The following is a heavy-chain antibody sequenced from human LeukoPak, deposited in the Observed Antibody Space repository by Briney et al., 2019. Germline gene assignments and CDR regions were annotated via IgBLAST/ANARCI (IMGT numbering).Heavy chain of an antibody. V-gene: IGHV4-61*01. CDR1: GGSISSSSYY. CDR2: IYYSGST. J-gene: IGHJ5*02. CDR3: ARGASGYDSMGNWFDP. Sequence: SETLSLTCTVSGGSISSSSYYWSWIRQPPGKGLEWIGYIYYSGSTNYNPSLKSRVTISVDTSKNQFSLKLSSVTAADTAVYYCARGASGYDSMGNWFDPWGQGTLVTVSS. D-gene: IGHD5-12*01.